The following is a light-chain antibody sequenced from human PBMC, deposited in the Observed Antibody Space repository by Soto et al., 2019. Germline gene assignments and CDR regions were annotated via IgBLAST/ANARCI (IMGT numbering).Light chain of an antibody. CDR1: QSVSSY. CDR2: DAS. J-gene: IGKJ4*01. V-gene: IGKV3-11*01. Sequence: EIVLTQSPATLSLSPGERATLSCRASQSVSSYLAWYQQKPGQAPRLLIYDASNRATGIPARFSGSGSGTGFALTISSLEPEDFAVDYCQQRSNWPPRLTFGGGTKVEIK. CDR3: QQRSNWPPRLT.